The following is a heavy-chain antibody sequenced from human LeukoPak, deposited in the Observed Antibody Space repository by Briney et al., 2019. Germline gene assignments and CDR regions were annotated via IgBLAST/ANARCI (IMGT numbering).Heavy chain of an antibody. J-gene: IGHJ4*02. CDR2: INPNSGGT. V-gene: IGHV1-2*02. D-gene: IGHD3-22*01. CDR3: ARDHEAGYYDSSGYPPHFDY. CDR1: GYTFTGYY. Sequence: ASVKVSCKASGYTFTGYYMHWVRQAPGQGLEWMGWINPNSGGTNYAQKFQGGVTMTRDTSISTAYMELSRLRSDDTAVYYCARDHEAGYYDSSGYPPHFDYWGRGTLVTVSS.